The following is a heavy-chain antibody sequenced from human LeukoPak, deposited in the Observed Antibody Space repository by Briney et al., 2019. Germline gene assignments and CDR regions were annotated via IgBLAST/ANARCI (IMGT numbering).Heavy chain of an antibody. CDR2: IYYSGST. D-gene: IGHD3-10*01. J-gene: IGHJ5*01. CDR3: TRDRQLEWFYL. CDR1: GGYINSGGYY. V-gene: IGHV4-31*03. Sequence: SETLSLTCTVSGGYINSGGYYWSWIRQLPGKGLEWIGYIYYSGSTYYNPSLKSRVTISVDTSENQFSLKLRSVTAADTAVYYCTRDRQLEWFYLWGQGTLVTVSS.